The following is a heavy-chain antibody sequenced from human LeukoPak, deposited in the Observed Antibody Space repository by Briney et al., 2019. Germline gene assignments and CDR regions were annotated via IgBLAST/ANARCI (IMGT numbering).Heavy chain of an antibody. D-gene: IGHD4-17*01. CDR1: GFTFSSYG. J-gene: IGHJ3*01. CDR3: AKSYGDDDSFDL. Sequence: GRSLRLSCAASGFTFSSYGMHWVRQAPGKGLEWVAVISYDGSNKYSADSVKGRFTISRDNSKNTLYLQMNSMGAEDTAVYYCAKSYGDDDSFDLWGRGTMVTVSS. CDR2: ISYDGSNK. V-gene: IGHV3-30*18.